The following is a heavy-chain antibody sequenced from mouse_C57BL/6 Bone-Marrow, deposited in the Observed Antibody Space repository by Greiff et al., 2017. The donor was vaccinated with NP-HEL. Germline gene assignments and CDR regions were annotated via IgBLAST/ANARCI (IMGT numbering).Heavy chain of an antibody. J-gene: IGHJ1*03. V-gene: IGHV1-15*01. CDR1: GYTFTDYE. CDR2: IDPETGGT. CDR3: TRDYGSSRNFDV. Sequence: QVQLKESGAELVRPGASVTLSCKASGYTFTDYEMHWVKQTPVHGLEWIGAIDPETGGTASTQKFKGKAILTADKSSSTAYMELRSLTSEDSAVYYCTRDYGSSRNFDVWGTGTTVTVSS. D-gene: IGHD1-1*01.